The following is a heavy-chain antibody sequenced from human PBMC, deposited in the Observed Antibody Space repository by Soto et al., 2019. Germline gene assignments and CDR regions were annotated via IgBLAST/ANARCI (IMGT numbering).Heavy chain of an antibody. Sequence: GGSLRLSCAASGFTFSDYYMSWIRQAPGKGLEWVSYISSSGSTIYYADSVKGRFTISRDNAKNSLYLQMNSLRAEDTAVYYCARSRNYYDILTGLNYYYYYMDVWGKGTTVTVSS. CDR3: ARSRNYYDILTGLNYYYYYMDV. D-gene: IGHD3-9*01. J-gene: IGHJ6*03. CDR1: GFTFSDYY. CDR2: ISSSGSTI. V-gene: IGHV3-11*01.